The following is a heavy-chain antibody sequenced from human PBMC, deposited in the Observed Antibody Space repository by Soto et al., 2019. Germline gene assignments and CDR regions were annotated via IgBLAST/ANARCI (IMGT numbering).Heavy chain of an antibody. CDR3: ARNGTQTGYSYGMDV. V-gene: IGHV1-69*13. CDR1: GGTFSDLT. CDR2: IIPIFDTA. D-gene: IGHD1-1*01. Sequence: SVKVSCKASGGTFSDLTINWVRQAPGQRLEWMGGIIPIFDTANYAEKFQGRVTITADESTSTSFMEVSSLRSEDTAVYYCARNGTQTGYSYGMDVWGQGTMVTVSS. J-gene: IGHJ6*02.